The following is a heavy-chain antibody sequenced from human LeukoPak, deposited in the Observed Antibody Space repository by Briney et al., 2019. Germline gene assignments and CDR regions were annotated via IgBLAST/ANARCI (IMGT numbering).Heavy chain of an antibody. V-gene: IGHV4-34*01. CDR2: INHSGST. CDR1: GGSFSGYY. J-gene: IGHJ5*02. Sequence: SETLSLTCAVYGGSFSGYYWSWIRQPPGKGLEWIGEINHSGSTNYNPPLKSRVTISVDTSKNQFSLKLSSVTAADTAVYYCARIRSGGWFDPWGQGTLVTVSS. CDR3: ARIRSGGWFDP.